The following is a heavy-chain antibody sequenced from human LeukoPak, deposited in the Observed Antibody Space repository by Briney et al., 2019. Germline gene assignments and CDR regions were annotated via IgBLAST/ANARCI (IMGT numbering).Heavy chain of an antibody. CDR1: GYSFSNYG. D-gene: IGHD3-10*01. V-gene: IGHV1-18*01. CDR2: INPDNDNI. J-gene: IGHJ6*03. CDR3: ARGGGGGYYYHYMDV. Sequence: ASVKVSCKTSGYSFSNYGIVWVRQAPGQGLEWLGWINPDNDNINYAQKVQDRVTLTTDTSATTAYMELRSLRSDDTAAYYCARGGGGGYYYHYMDVWGKGTTVAVSS.